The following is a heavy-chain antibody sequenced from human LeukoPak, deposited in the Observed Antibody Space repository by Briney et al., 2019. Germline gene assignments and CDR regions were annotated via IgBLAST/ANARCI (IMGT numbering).Heavy chain of an antibody. CDR1: GGSISSGSYY. J-gene: IGHJ4*02. CDR3: ARSGTGWNYLLGY. CDR2: IYTSGST. V-gene: IGHV4-61*02. D-gene: IGHD1-7*01. Sequence: SQTLSLTCTVSGGSISSGSYYWSWIRQPAGKGLEWIGRIYTSGSTNYNPSLKSRVTISADTSKNQFSLKLSSVTAADTAVYYCARSGTGWNYLLGYWGQGTLVTVSS.